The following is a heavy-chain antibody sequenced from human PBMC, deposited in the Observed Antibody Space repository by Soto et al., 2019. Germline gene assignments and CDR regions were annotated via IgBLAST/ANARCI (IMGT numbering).Heavy chain of an antibody. CDR3: ARDNPHLGDAFDI. Sequence: SETLSLTCAVSGGSISSSNWWSWVRQPPGKGLEWIGEIYHSGSTNYNPSLKSRVTISVDKSKNQFSLKLSSVTAADTAVYYCARDNPHLGDAFDIWGQGTMVTVSS. CDR1: GGSISSSNW. J-gene: IGHJ3*02. V-gene: IGHV4-4*02. D-gene: IGHD3-16*01. CDR2: IYHSGST.